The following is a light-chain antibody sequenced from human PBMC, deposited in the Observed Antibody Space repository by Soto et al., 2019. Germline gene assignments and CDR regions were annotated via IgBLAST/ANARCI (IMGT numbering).Light chain of an antibody. V-gene: IGKV3-20*01. CDR1: QSVRSSY. Sequence: EIVLTQSPGTLSLSPGERATLSCRASQSVRSSYLAWYQQKPGQAPRLLIYGTSSRATGIPDRVIGSGSGTDFTLTITRLEPEDFAVYYRQQYGSSPLTFGGGTKVEIK. J-gene: IGKJ4*01. CDR3: QQYGSSPLT. CDR2: GTS.